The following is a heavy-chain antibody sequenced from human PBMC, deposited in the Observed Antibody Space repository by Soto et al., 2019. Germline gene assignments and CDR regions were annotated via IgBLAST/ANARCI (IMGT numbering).Heavy chain of an antibody. CDR1: GYTFTSYY. J-gene: IGHJ6*02. Sequence: QVQLVQSGAEVKKPGASVKVSCKASGYTFTSYYMHWVRQAPGQGLEWMGIINPSGGSTSYAQKCRGRVTMTRDTSTRTVYTELSSLRSEDTAVYYCAREGIPIYYYYYCMYVCGQGTTVTVSS. V-gene: IGHV1-46*01. CDR2: INPSGGST. CDR3: AREGIPIYYYYYCMYV.